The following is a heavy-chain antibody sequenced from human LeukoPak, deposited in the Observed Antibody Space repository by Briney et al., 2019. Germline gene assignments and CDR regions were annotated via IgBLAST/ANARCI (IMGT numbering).Heavy chain of an antibody. CDR1: GFTLSTYA. Sequence: GGSLRLSCAASGFTLSTYAMSWVRQTPGKGLEWVAATSSSDAGTYHADSVRGRFTISRDNSKNTLYLQMNSLRAEDTAVYYCAKVTYYYDSSGYFLYFDYWGQGTLVTVSS. D-gene: IGHD3-22*01. CDR2: TSSSDAGT. V-gene: IGHV3-23*01. J-gene: IGHJ4*02. CDR3: AKVTYYYDSSGYFLYFDY.